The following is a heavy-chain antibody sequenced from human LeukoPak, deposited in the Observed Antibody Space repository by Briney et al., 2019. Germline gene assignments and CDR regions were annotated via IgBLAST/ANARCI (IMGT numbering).Heavy chain of an antibody. CDR2: IDANAKTT. CDR3: ARSRGDSSGWLDAFDI. J-gene: IGHJ3*02. D-gene: IGHD6-19*01. Sequence: PGGSLRLSCAASGFTFSNYWLHWVRQAPGKGLVWVSRIDANAKTTSYADSVRGRFTISTDNAKKTLYLQMNSLRAEDTAVYYCARSRGDSSGWLDAFDIWGQGTMVTVSS. CDR1: GFTFSNYW. V-gene: IGHV3-74*01.